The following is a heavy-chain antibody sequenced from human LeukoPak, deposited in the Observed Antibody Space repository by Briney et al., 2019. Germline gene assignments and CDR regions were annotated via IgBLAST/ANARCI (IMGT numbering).Heavy chain of an antibody. CDR2: ISYDGSNK. Sequence: PGGSLRLSCAASGFTFSSYAMHWVRQAPGKGLEWVAVISYDGSNKYYADSVKGRFTISRDNSKNTLYLQMNSLRAEDTAVYYCARELPHSGSYPYYFDYWGQGTLVTVSS. D-gene: IGHD1-26*01. J-gene: IGHJ4*02. CDR3: ARELPHSGSYPYYFDY. CDR1: GFTFSSYA. V-gene: IGHV3-30-3*01.